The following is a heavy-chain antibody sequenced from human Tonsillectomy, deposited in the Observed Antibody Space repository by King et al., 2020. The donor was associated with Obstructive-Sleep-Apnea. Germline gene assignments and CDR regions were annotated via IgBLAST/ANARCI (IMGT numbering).Heavy chain of an antibody. J-gene: IGHJ4*02. CDR1: GYSFISYW. Sequence: VQLVQSGAEVKKPGESLKISCKASGYSFISYWIGWVRQIPGKGLEWMGIIYPGDSDISYSPSFRCQVTISADKSINTAYLQWGSLKASDTAMYYCTRPSAEVVTAIRFEYWGQGTLVTVSS. CDR2: IYPGDSDI. CDR3: TRPSAEVVTAIRFEY. V-gene: IGHV5-51*01. D-gene: IGHD2-21*02.